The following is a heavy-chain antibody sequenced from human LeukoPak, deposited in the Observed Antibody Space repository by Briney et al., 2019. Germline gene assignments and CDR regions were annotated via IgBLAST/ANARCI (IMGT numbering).Heavy chain of an antibody. J-gene: IGHJ6*02. D-gene: IGHD3-22*01. CDR1: RYTFTSYG. CDR3: ARVDSSGYYSYYYYGMDV. CDR2: ISAYNGNT. V-gene: IGHV1-18*01. Sequence: ASVKVSCKASRYTFTSYGISWVRQAPGQGLEWMGWISAYNGNTNYAQKLQGRVTMTTDTSTSTAYMELRSLRSDDTAVYYCARVDSSGYYSYYYYGMDVWGQGTTVTVSS.